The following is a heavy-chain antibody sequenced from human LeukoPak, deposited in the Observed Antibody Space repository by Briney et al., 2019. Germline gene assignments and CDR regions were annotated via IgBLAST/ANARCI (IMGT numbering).Heavy chain of an antibody. CDR2: IVTAGPT. CDR3: ARGGRGVIIDPLDY. CDR1: GFTLSNND. J-gene: IGHJ4*02. Sequence: PGGSLRLSCAVSGFTLSNNDMHWVRQAPGKGLEWFSSIVTAGPTYYPPSVKGRFTISRENPKNSLYLQMTSLSAGDTAVYYCARGGRGVIIDPLDYGGRGPLATFS. D-gene: IGHD3-10*01. V-gene: IGHV3-13*04.